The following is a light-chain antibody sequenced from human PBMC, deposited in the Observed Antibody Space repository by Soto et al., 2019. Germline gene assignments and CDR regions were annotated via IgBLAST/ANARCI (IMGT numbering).Light chain of an antibody. V-gene: IGKV1-5*03. J-gene: IGKJ1*01. CDR3: QHSNSYSEA. Sequence: DIQMTHSPSTLSGSVRDRITITSRASQTISSWLAWYQQKPGKAPKLLIYKASTLKSGVPSRFSGSGSGTEFTLTISSLQPDDFATYYCQHSNSYSEAFGQGTKVDI. CDR2: KAS. CDR1: QTISSW.